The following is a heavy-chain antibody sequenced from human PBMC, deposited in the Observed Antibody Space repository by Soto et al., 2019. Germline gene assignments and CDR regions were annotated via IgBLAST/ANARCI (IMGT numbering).Heavy chain of an antibody. Sequence: QVQLVESGGGVVQPGRSLRLSCAASGFTFSSDGMHWVRQAPGKGLEWVAVISYDGSNKYYADSVKGRFTISRDNSKNTLYLQMNSLRAEDTAVYYCAKDLRWGTVVTSFDYWGQRTLVTVSS. CDR3: AKDLRWGTVVTSFDY. D-gene: IGHD4-17*01. CDR2: ISYDGSNK. J-gene: IGHJ4*02. V-gene: IGHV3-30*18. CDR1: GFTFSSDG.